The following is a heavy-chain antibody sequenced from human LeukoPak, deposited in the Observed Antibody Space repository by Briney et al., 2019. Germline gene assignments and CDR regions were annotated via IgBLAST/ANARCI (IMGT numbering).Heavy chain of an antibody. D-gene: IGHD5-12*01. CDR3: ARGIVAGLRYYHYGMDV. J-gene: IGHJ6*02. CDR1: GYTFTSYD. Sequence: GASVKVSCKASGYTFTSYDINWVRQATGQGLEWMGWMNPNSGNTGYAQKFQGRVTMTRNTSISTAYMELSSLRSEDTAVYYCARGIVAGLRYYHYGMDVWGQGTTVTVSS. V-gene: IGHV1-8*01. CDR2: MNPNSGNT.